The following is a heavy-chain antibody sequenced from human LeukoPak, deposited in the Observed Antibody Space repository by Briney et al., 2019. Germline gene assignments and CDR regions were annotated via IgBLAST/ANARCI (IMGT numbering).Heavy chain of an antibody. CDR1: GFTFSSYA. J-gene: IGHJ4*02. V-gene: IGHV3-30*04. Sequence: PGGSLRLSCAASGFTFSSYAMHWVRQAPGKGLEWVAVISYDGSNKYYADSVKGRFTISRDNSKNTLYLQMNSLRAEDTAVYYCAGEHYDILAGYYLFDYWGQGTMVTASS. CDR2: ISYDGSNK. CDR3: AGEHYDILAGYYLFDY. D-gene: IGHD3-9*01.